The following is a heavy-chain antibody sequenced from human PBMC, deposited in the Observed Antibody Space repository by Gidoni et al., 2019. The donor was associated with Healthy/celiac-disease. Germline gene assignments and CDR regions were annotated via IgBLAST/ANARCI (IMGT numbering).Heavy chain of an antibody. V-gene: IGHV3-21*01. CDR1: GFTFSSYS. Sequence: EVQLVESGGGLVKPGGSLRLSCAASGFTFSSYSMNWVRQAPGKWLEWVSSISSRSSYIYYADSVKGRFTISRDNAKNSLYRQMNSLRDEDTAVYYCARGLDYYYMDVWGKGTTVTVSS. J-gene: IGHJ6*03. CDR3: ARGLDYYYMDV. CDR2: ISSRSSYI. D-gene: IGHD4-17*01.